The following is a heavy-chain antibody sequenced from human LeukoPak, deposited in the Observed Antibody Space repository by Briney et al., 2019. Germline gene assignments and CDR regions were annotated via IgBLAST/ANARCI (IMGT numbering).Heavy chain of an antibody. CDR1: GFTFSDYY. V-gene: IGHV3-11*01. CDR3: ARVGLDNTGWHISWFDP. J-gene: IGHJ5*02. CDR2: ISSSGSTI. Sequence: RSGGSLRLSCAASGFTFSDYYMSWIRQAPGKGLEWVSYISSSGSTIYYADSVKGRFTISRDNAQKSLFLQMDSLRAEDTAIYYCARVGLDNTGWHISWFDPWGQGTRVTVSS. D-gene: IGHD6-19*01.